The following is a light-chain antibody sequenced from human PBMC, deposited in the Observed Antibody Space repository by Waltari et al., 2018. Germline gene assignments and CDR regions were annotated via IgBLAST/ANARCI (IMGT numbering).Light chain of an antibody. CDR2: VNSDGSH. Sequence: QLLLTQSPSASASLGASVKLTCTLSSGHSNNIIACLHQQPGKGPRYLMRVNSDGSHSKGDEIPDRFSGSSSGAERYLTISSVQSEDEADYYCETGGHGTWVFGGGTKLTVL. CDR1: SGHSNNI. J-gene: IGLJ3*02. V-gene: IGLV4-69*01. CDR3: ETGGHGTWV.